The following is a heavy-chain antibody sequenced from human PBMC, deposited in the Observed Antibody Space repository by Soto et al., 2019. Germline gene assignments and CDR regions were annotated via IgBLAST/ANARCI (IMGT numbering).Heavy chain of an antibody. Sequence: SETLSLTYTVSGGSISSGDYYWSWIRQPPGKGLEWIGYIYYSGSTYYNPSLKSRVTISVDTSKNQFSLKLSSVTAADTAVYYCARAVTIWFGEYWGQGTLVTVSS. CDR2: IYYSGST. V-gene: IGHV4-30-4*01. CDR1: GGSISSGDYY. D-gene: IGHD3-10*01. CDR3: ARAVTIWFGEY. J-gene: IGHJ4*02.